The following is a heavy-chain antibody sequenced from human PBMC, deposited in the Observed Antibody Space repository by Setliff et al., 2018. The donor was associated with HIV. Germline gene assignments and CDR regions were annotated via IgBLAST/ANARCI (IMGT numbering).Heavy chain of an antibody. CDR3: ARGHCSGTNCYGVDYYGMDV. CDR1: GYSISSDYY. V-gene: IGHV4-38-2*02. J-gene: IGHJ6*02. Sequence: SETLSLTCTVSGYSISSDYYWGWIRQPPGKGLEWIGNIYHSGSTYYNPSLKSRVTISVDRSKNQFSLNLTSVTAADTAVYYCARGHCSGTNCYGVDYYGMDVWGQGTTVTVSS. D-gene: IGHD2-2*01. CDR2: IYHSGST.